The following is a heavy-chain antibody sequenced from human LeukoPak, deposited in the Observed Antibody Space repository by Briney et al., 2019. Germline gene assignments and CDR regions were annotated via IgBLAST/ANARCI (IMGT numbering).Heavy chain of an antibody. Sequence: SETLSLTCTVSGDSVSSTGYYWGWIRQPPGKGLEWIGEINHSGSTNYNPSLKSRVTISVDTSKNQFSLKLSSVTAADTAVYYCARGNGYYYGSGSYYNVPYYYYGMDVWGQGTTVTVSS. V-gene: IGHV4-34*01. CDR2: INHSGST. J-gene: IGHJ6*02. CDR3: ARGNGYYYGSGSYYNVPYYYYGMDV. CDR1: GDSVSSTGYY. D-gene: IGHD3-10*01.